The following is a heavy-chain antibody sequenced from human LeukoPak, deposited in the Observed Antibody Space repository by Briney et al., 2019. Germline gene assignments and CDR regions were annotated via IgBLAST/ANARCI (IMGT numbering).Heavy chain of an antibody. CDR2: TRNKPDSYTT. Sequence: GGSPRLSCAASGFTFSDHYMDWVRQAPGKGLEWVGRTRNKPDSYTTDYAASVKGRFTISRDDSKNSLYLQMNSLKTEDTAVYYCASSIAAAVDYWGQGTLVTVSS. CDR3: ASSIAAAVDY. J-gene: IGHJ4*02. CDR1: GFTFSDHY. D-gene: IGHD6-13*01. V-gene: IGHV3-72*01.